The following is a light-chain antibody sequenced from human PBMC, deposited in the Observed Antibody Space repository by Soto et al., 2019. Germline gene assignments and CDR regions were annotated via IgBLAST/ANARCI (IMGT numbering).Light chain of an antibody. CDR3: QQYNSYPRT. CDR2: AAS. CDR1: LGISSY. J-gene: IGKJ1*01. V-gene: IGKV1-8*01. Sequence: AIRMPQSPSSLSASTGDRVTITCRASLGISSYLAWYQQKPGKAPKLLIHAASTLQSGVPSRFSGSGSGTDFTLTISCLQSEDFATYYCQQYNSYPRTFGQGTKVDI.